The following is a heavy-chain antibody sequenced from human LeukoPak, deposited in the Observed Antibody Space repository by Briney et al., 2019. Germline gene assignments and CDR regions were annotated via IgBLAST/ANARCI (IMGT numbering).Heavy chain of an antibody. V-gene: IGHV4-61*02. Sequence: PSQTLSLTCTVSGGSISSGSYYWSWIRQPAGKGLEWIGRIYTSGSTNYNPSLKRRVTISVDTSKNQFSLKLSSVTAADTAVYYCARVPYDFWSGYYGAFDIWGQGTMVTVSS. CDR2: IYTSGST. D-gene: IGHD3-3*01. CDR3: ARVPYDFWSGYYGAFDI. CDR1: GGSISSGSYY. J-gene: IGHJ3*02.